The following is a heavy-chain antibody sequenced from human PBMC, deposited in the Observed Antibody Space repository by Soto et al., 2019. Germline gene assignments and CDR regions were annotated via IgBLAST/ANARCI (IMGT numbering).Heavy chain of an antibody. CDR2: IDPSDSYT. J-gene: IGHJ5*02. CDR1: GYSFTNYW. D-gene: IGHD2-15*01. Sequence: EVQLVQSGAEVKKPGESLRISCKGFGYSFTNYWITWVRQMPGQGLEWMGRIDPSDSYTKYSPSFQGHVTMSADKSISTAYLQWRSLKASDTAIYYCARHGGNGWFDPWGQGTLVTVSS. CDR3: ARHGGNGWFDP. V-gene: IGHV5-10-1*01.